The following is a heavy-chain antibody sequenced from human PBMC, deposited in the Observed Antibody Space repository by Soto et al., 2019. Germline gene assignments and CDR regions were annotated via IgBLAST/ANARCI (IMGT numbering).Heavy chain of an antibody. CDR1: GDSVSSNSAA. D-gene: IGHD3-10*01. CDR2: TYYRSKWYN. CDR3: ARSPTYYYGSGSYKNWFDP. Sequence: SQTLSLTCVISGDSVSSNSAAWNWIRQSPSRGLEWLGRTYYRSKWYNDYAVSVKSRITINPDTSKNQFSLQLNSVTPEDTAVYYCARSPTYYYGSGSYKNWFDPWGQGTLVTVSS. V-gene: IGHV6-1*01. J-gene: IGHJ5*02.